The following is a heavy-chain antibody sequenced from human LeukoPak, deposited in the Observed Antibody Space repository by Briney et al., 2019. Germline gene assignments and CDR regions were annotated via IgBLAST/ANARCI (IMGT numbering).Heavy chain of an antibody. Sequence: SETLSLTCTVSGGSIDSSVYYWGWIRQPPGKVLEWVGSFYYSGKPYYHSSLKSRVTMSVDISKNQFSLRLTSMTAADTAVYYCTTLAVAAPRQAYWGQGTLVTVSA. V-gene: IGHV4-39*01. J-gene: IGHJ4*02. CDR1: GGSIDSSVYY. D-gene: IGHD6-19*01. CDR3: TTLAVAAPRQAY. CDR2: FYYSGKP.